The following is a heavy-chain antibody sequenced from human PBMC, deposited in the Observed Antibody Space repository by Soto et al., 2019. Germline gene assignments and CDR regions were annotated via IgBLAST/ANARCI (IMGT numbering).Heavy chain of an antibody. Sequence: EVQLVESGGGLVQPGGSLRLSCAASGFTFNSYSMNWVRQAPGKGLEWVSYITASSNTIYYADSVKGRFTISRDNAQNSLYLQINSLRDEDTAVYYCARASYGTFDDWGQGTLVTVSS. V-gene: IGHV3-48*02. CDR2: ITASSNTI. CDR3: ARASYGTFDD. D-gene: IGHD4-17*01. CDR1: GFTFNSYS. J-gene: IGHJ4*02.